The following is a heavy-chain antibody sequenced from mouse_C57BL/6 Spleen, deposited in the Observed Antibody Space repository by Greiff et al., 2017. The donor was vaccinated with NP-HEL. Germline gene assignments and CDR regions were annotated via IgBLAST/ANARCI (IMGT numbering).Heavy chain of an antibody. CDR2: IWSGGST. CDR3: ASPYDYDGLWFAY. CDR1: GFSLTSYG. J-gene: IGHJ3*01. D-gene: IGHD2-4*01. Sequence: QVQLKESGPGLVQPSQSLSITCTVSGFSLTSYGVHWVRQSPGKGLEWLGVIWSGGSTDYNAAFISRLSISKDNSKSQVFFKMNSLQADDTAIYYCASPYDYDGLWFAYWGQGTLVTVSA. V-gene: IGHV2-2*01.